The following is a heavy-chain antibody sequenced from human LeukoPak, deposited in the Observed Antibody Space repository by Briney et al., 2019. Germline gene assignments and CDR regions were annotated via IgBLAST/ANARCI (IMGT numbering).Heavy chain of an antibody. Sequence: GTLRLSCAASGFSFSDYAIYWVRQTPGKGLEWVAFIRYDGSNKIYADSVKGRFTISRDNSYNTVYLQMTGLGAEDTAVYYCAKDGESGIQYTQGYFDYWGQGTLVTVSS. D-gene: IGHD1-1*01. V-gene: IGHV3-30*02. CDR3: AKDGESGIQYTQGYFDY. CDR1: GFSFSDYA. CDR2: IRYDGSNK. J-gene: IGHJ4*02.